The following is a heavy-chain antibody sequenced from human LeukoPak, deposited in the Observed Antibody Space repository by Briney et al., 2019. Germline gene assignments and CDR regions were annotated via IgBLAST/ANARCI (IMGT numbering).Heavy chain of an antibody. J-gene: IGHJ5*02. D-gene: IGHD3-3*01. CDR1: DGAISTYY. CDR2: IYYGGIT. CDR3: ASGTIFGVISSCPFQS. Sequence: SSETLSLTCSVSDGAISTYYWNWIRQVPGKGQEWIGFIYYGGITNYNPSLKSRVTLSIDTSKSQFSLKLTSVTAADTAVYYCASGTIFGVISSCPFQSWGQGTQVTVSP. V-gene: IGHV4-59*01.